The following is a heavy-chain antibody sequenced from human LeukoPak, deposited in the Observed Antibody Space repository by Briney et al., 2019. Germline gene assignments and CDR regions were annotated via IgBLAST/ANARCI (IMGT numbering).Heavy chain of an antibody. CDR1: GFTFSNAW. J-gene: IGHJ4*02. V-gene: IGHV3-15*01. D-gene: IGHD3-3*01. CDR3: TTGVPNYDFWSGYLGGY. CDR2: IKIKADGGTA. Sequence: GGSLRLSCAASGFTFSNAWMSWVRQAPGKGLEWVGRIKIKADGGTADYAAPLKGRFTISRDDSKNTLYLQMNSLKTEDTAVYYCTTGVPNYDFWSGYLGGYWGQGTLVTVSS.